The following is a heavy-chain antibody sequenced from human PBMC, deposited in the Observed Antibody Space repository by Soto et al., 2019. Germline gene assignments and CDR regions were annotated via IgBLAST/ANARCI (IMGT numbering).Heavy chain of an antibody. CDR3: AKDGNSGSYYLFDY. J-gene: IGHJ4*02. D-gene: IGHD1-26*01. CDR2: ISWDGGST. CDR1: GFTFSSYA. V-gene: IGHV3-43*02. Sequence: GGSLRLSCAASGFTFSSYAMSWVRQAPGKGLEWVSAISWDGGSTYYADSVKGRFTISRDNSKNSLYLQMNSLRTEDTAFYYCAKDGNSGSYYLFDYWGQGTLVTVSS.